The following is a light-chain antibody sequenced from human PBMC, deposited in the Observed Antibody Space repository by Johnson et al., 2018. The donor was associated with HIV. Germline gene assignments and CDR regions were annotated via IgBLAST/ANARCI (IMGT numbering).Light chain of an antibody. V-gene: IGLV1-51*02. J-gene: IGLJ1*01. CDR2: EDN. CDR1: VSNIESYF. CDR3: GIWDASLSPLYV. Sequence: QSVLTQPPSVSAAPGQTVNISCSGNVSNIESYFVSWYQQLPGAAPTLLIYEDNKRPSGIPDRFSGSKSGATATLGITGLQTGDEADYCCGIWDASLSPLYVFGTGTTITGL.